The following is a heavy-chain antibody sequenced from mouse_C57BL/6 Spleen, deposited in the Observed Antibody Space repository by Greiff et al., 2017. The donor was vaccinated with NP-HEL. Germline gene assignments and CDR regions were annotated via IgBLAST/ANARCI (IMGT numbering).Heavy chain of an antibody. J-gene: IGHJ4*01. CDR2: IYPGDGDT. CDR1: GYAFSSSW. V-gene: IGHV1-82*01. Sequence: QVQLQQSGPELVKPGASVKISCKASGYAFSSSWMNWVKQRPGKGLEWIGRIYPGDGDTNYNGKFKGKATLTADKSSSTAYMQLSSLKSEDSAVYFCARHDYDGAMDYWGQGTSVTVSS. CDR3: ARHDYDGAMDY. D-gene: IGHD2-4*01.